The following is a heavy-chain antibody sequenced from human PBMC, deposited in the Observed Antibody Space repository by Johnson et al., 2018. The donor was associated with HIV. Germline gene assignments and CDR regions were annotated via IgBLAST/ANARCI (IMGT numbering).Heavy chain of an antibody. J-gene: IGHJ3*02. V-gene: IGHV3-13*01. CDR2: IGTIFDT. D-gene: IGHD4-23*01. CDR1: GFTFSTYD. CDR3: ARGLGWALDI. Sequence: VQLVESGGGVVQPGGSLRLSCAASGFTFSTYDMHWVRQAPGKGLEWVSFIGTIFDTQYAGSVKGRFTTSRDNDKNSFFLQMNSLRDADTAVYYCARGLGWALDIWGQGTMVTVSS.